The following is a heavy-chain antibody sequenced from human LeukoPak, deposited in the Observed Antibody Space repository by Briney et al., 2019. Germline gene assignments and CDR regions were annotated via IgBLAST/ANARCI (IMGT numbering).Heavy chain of an antibody. CDR2: IYTSGST. CDR1: GGSISSYY. D-gene: IGHD3-9*01. CDR3: ARHVADILNGFDP. V-gene: IGHV4-4*09. J-gene: IGHJ5*02. Sequence: SETLSLTCTVSGGSISSYYWSWIRQPPGKGLEWIGYIYTSGSTNYNPSLKSRVTISVDTSKNQFSLKLSSVTAADTAVYYCARHVADILNGFDPWGQGTLVTVSS.